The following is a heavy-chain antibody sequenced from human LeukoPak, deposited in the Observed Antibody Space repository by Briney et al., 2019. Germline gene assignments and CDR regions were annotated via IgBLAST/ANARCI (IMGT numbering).Heavy chain of an antibody. V-gene: IGHV4-38-2*02. CDR3: ARDRLITFGSGFDY. D-gene: IGHD3-16*01. CDR1: GYSISSGYY. Sequence: PSETLSLTCTVSGYSISSGYYWGWIRQPPGKGLEWIGSIYHSGSTYYNPSLKSRVTISADTSKNQFSLKLSSVTAADTAVYYCARDRLITFGSGFDYWGQGTLVTVSS. J-gene: IGHJ4*02. CDR2: IYHSGST.